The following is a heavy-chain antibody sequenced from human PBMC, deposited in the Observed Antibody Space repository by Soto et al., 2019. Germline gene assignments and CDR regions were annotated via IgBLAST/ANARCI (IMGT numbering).Heavy chain of an antibody. V-gene: IGHV3-30-3*01. CDR2: ISYDGSNK. J-gene: IGHJ3*02. Sequence: GGSLRLSCAASGFTFSSYAMHWVRQAPGKGLEWVAVISYDGSNKYYADSVKGRFTISRDNSKSTLYLQMNSLRAEDTAVYYCARSIAAAVVAFDIWGQGTMVTVSS. D-gene: IGHD6-13*01. CDR1: GFTFSSYA. CDR3: ARSIAAAVVAFDI.